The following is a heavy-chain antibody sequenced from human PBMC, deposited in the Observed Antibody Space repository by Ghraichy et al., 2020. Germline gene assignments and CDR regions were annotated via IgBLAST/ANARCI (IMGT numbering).Heavy chain of an antibody. CDR1: GFTFSNAW. D-gene: IGHD3-10*01. Sequence: GGSLRLSCAASGFTFSNAWMSWVRQAPGKGLEWVGRIKSKTDGGTTDYAAPVKGRFTISRDDSKNTLYLQMNSLKTEDTAVYYCTGVTYYYGSGHDYWGQGTLVTVSS. CDR2: IKSKTDGGTT. CDR3: TGVTYYYGSGHDY. J-gene: IGHJ4*02. V-gene: IGHV3-15*01.